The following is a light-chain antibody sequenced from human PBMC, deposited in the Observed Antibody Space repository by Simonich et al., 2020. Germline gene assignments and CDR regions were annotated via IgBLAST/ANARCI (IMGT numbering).Light chain of an antibody. J-gene: IGKJ4*01. CDR1: QGISSA. CDR3: QQFNNYPRLT. V-gene: IGKV1D-13*01. Sequence: AIQLTQSPSSLSASVGDRVTITCRASQGISSALAWYQQKPGKAPKLLIYDASSLESGVPLRFSGSGSGTDFTLTISSLQPEDFATYYCQQFNNYPRLTFGGGTKVEIK. CDR2: DAS.